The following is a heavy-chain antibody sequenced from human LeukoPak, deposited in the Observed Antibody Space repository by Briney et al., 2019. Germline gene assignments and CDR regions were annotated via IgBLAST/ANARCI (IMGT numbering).Heavy chain of an antibody. J-gene: IGHJ6*03. V-gene: IGHV4-39*07. Sequence: SETLSLTCTVSGGSISSSSYYWGWIRQPPGKGLEWIGSIYYSGSTYYNPSLKSRVTISVDTSKNQFSLKLSSVTAADTAVYYCAREGAAARYYYYYMDVWGKGTTVTVSS. CDR1: GGSISSSSYY. CDR3: AREGAAARYYYYYMDV. CDR2: IYYSGST. D-gene: IGHD2-2*01.